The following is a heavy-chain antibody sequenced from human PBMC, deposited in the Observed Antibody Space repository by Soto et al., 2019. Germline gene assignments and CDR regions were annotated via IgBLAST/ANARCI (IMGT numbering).Heavy chain of an antibody. Sequence: QLVESGGGLVKPGGSLRVSCAASRFAFSSYSMHWVPQAPMKGLEWVASINSVASYVYYADSVEGRFTISRDNAKNSVYLQMNSLRAEDTAVYYCTRDRSSFMRGRIRGPYGGLDVWGQGTTVLVS. CDR1: RFAFSSYS. V-gene: IGHV3-21*01. CDR2: INSVASYV. J-gene: IGHJ6*02. CDR3: TRDRSSFMRGRIRGPYGGLDV. D-gene: IGHD3-10*01.